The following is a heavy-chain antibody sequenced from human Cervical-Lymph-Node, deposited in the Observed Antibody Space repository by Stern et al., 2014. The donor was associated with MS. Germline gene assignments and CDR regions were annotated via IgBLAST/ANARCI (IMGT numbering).Heavy chain of an antibody. J-gene: IGHJ4*02. V-gene: IGHV4-4*02. Sequence: QVQLQESGPGLVRPSGTLSLTCAVSGDSISNDNWWSWVRQPPGKGLERIGEVYHTGSATYAPSLKSRVTISVDKSKNQFSLRLTSMTAADTAVYYCARDQGFQLMNSWGQGTLVIVSS. CDR1: GDSISNDNW. D-gene: IGHD2-2*01. CDR2: VYHTGSA. CDR3: ARDQGFQLMNS.